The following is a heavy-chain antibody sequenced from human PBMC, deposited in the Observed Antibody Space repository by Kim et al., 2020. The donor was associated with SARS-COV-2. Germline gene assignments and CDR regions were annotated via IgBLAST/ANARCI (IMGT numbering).Heavy chain of an antibody. V-gene: IGHV3-66*01. J-gene: IGHJ4*02. CDR3: EKGAGSVAIDF. CDR2: IYAGGKT. D-gene: IGHD2-15*01. Sequence: GGSLRLSCAASGFTVSSTDMSWIRQAPGKGLEWVSVIYAGGKTYYADSVKGRLTISRDNYKNTQYLPVNSLRVEDTDNYDCEKGAGSVAIDFWGQGTLV. CDR1: GFTVSSTD.